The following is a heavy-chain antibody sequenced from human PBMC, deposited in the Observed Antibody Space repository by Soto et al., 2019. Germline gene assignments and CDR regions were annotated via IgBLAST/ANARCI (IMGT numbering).Heavy chain of an antibody. CDR1: GGSIRSYY. CDR2: IYYSGRT. V-gene: IGHV4-59*08. D-gene: IGHD1-26*01. Sequence: QVQLQESGPGLVKPSETLSLTCTVSGGSIRSYYWSWIRQPPGKGLELIEYIYYSGRTNYNPSLKSRVTISVDTPKNQFSLKLSSVTAADTAVYYFARRYGSAIDFWGQGTLVTVSS. J-gene: IGHJ4*02. CDR3: ARRYGSAIDF.